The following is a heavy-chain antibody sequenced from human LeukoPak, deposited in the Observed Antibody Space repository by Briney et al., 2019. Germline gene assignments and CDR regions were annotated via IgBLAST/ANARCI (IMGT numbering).Heavy chain of an antibody. V-gene: IGHV1-18*01. CDR2: ISGYNGNA. Sequence: ASVTLSCNGSGYTFSTCSINCLRWAPRQGLEWMGWISGYNGNANTAQKLQGRDTMTTDTSTNTAYMELRSLRSDHTAVYYCAGHRRPRVYYESSGYCHDGFDIWGKGTMVTVSS. D-gene: IGHD3-22*01. CDR3: AGHRRPRVYYESSGYCHDGFDI. J-gene: IGHJ3*02. CDR1: GYTFSTCS.